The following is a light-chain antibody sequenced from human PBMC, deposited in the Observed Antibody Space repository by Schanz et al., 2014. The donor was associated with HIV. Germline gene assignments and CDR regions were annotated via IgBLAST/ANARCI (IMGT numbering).Light chain of an antibody. CDR2: DVS. V-gene: IGLV2-14*01. CDR1: TSDIGNHDF. Sequence: VLTQPPSASGSPGQSVTISCTGTTSDIGNHDFVSWYQQHPGKAPKLMIYDVSDRPSGVSNRFSGSKSGNTASLTISGLQADDEADYYCTTWDDSQIGHLFGGGTKVTVL. CDR3: TTWDDSQIGHL. J-gene: IGLJ2*01.